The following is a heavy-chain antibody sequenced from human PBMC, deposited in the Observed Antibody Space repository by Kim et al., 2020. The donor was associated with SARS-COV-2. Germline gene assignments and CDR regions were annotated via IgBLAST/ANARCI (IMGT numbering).Heavy chain of an antibody. Sequence: GESLKISCKGSGYSFTSYWIGWVRQMPGKGLEWMGIIYPGDSDTRYSPSFQGQVTISADKSISTAYLQWSSLKASDTAMYYCARSFGRQGYYYDSSGYYYLHHFDYWGQGTLVTVSS. CDR1: GYSFTSYW. J-gene: IGHJ4*02. CDR3: ARSFGRQGYYYDSSGYYYLHHFDY. V-gene: IGHV5-51*01. CDR2: IYPGDSDT. D-gene: IGHD3-22*01.